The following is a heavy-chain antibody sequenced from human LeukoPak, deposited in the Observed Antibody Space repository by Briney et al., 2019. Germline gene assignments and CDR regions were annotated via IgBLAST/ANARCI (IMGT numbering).Heavy chain of an antibody. V-gene: IGHV3-7*05. CDR3: ARDQRYCSSSSCPWEPFDY. CDR1: GFTFSSYW. D-gene: IGHD2-2*01. J-gene: IGHJ4*02. Sequence: GGSLRLSCAASGFTFSSYWMSWVRQAPGKGLEWVANIKQDGSEKYYVDSVKGRLTISRDNAKNSLYLQMNSLRAEDTAVYYCARDQRYCSSSSCPWEPFDYWGQGTLVTVSS. CDR2: IKQDGSEK.